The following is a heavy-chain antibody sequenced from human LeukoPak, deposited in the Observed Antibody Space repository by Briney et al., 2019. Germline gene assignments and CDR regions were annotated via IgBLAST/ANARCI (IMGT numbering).Heavy chain of an antibody. CDR3: ARPVPSRLGWFDP. J-gene: IGHJ5*02. V-gene: IGHV4-61*02. CDR1: GDSVNSGAYY. Sequence: PSETLSLTCTVSGDSVNSGAYYWSWLRQPAGKEPEWIGRIYPLETTNYNPSLKSRVAISVDTSKNQFSLKLSSVTAADTAVYYCARPVPSRLGWFDPWGQGTLVTVSS. D-gene: IGHD1-1*01. CDR2: IYPLETT.